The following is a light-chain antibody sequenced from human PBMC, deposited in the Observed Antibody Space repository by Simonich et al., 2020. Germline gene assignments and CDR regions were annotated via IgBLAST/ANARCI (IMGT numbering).Light chain of an antibody. CDR2: WAS. V-gene: IGKV4-1*01. CDR3: QQYYSTPPIT. CDR1: QSVLYSSNNKNY. J-gene: IGKJ3*01. Sequence: DIVMTQSPDSLAVSLGERATINCKSSQSVLYSSNNKNYLAWYPQKPGQPPKLLIYWASTRESGVPDRFSGSGSGTDFTLTISSLQAEDVVVYYCQQYYSTPPITFGPGTKVDIK.